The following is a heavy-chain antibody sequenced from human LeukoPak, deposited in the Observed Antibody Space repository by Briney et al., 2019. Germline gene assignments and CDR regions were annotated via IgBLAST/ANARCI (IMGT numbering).Heavy chain of an antibody. CDR3: ARNLIPEQLVLNF. D-gene: IGHD6-13*01. CDR2: IYYTGST. CDR1: GGSFSGYY. V-gene: IGHV4-59*01. J-gene: IGHJ4*02. Sequence: SETLSLTCAVYGGSFSGYYWSWIRQPPGKGLEWIGYIYYTGSTNYNPSLKSRVTMSVDTSKNQFSLNLKSVTPEDTAVYYCARNLIPEQLVLNFWGQGTLVTVSS.